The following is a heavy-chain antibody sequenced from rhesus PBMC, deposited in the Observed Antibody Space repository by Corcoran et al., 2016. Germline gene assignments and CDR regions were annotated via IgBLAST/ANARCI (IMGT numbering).Heavy chain of an antibody. J-gene: IGHJ4*01. Sequence: QVQLQESGPGLVKPSETLSPTCAVSGGSFSSYWWSWIRQPPGKGLEWIGEINGNSGSTNYNPSLKSRVTISKDASKNPFSRKLSSVTASDTAGYYCARNFGWSLGYWGQGVLVTVSS. CDR1: GGSFSSYW. D-gene: IGHD6-37*01. V-gene: IGHV4-80*01. CDR2: INGNSGST. CDR3: ARNFGWSLGY.